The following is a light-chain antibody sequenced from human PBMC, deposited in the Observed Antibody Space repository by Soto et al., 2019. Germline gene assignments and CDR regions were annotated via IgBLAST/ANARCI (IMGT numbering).Light chain of an antibody. CDR3: QKFKNYPIN. CDR2: KAS. V-gene: IGKV1-5*03. J-gene: IGKJ5*01. Sequence: IQMTHSPSSVSASVLYIVTITFRASQGISTWLAWYQQKPGKAPKLLIYKASTLKSGVPSRFSGSGYGTEFTLTISSLQPEDFAVYFCQKFKNYPINFGQGTRLEIK. CDR1: QGISTW.